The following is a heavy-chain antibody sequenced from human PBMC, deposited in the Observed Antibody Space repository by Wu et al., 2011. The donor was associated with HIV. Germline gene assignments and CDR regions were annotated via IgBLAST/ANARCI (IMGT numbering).Heavy chain of an antibody. J-gene: IGHJ4*02. CDR2: IIPIFGTA. V-gene: IGHV1-69*06. Sequence: QVQLVQSGAEVKKPGSSVKVSCKASGGTFSRYIITWVRQAPGQGLEWMGGIIPIFGTANYAQKFQGRVTITADKSTSTAYMELSSLRSEDTAVYYCARDRLLTGYSSGWYDYWGQGTLVTVSS. D-gene: IGHD6-19*01. CDR3: ARDRLLTGYSSGWYDY. CDR1: GGTFSRYI.